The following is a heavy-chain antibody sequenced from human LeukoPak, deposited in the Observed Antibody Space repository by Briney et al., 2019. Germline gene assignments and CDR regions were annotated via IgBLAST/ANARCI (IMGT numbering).Heavy chain of an antibody. V-gene: IGHV4-38-2*02. D-gene: IGHD3-10*01. Sequence: PSETLSLTCTVSGYSISSGYYWGWIRQPPGKGLEWIGSIYHSGSTYYNPSLKSRVTISVDTSKNQFSLKLSSVTAADTAVYYCARENYGSGYGMDVWGQGTTVTVSS. CDR3: ARENYGSGYGMDV. CDR2: IYHSGST. CDR1: GYSISSGYY. J-gene: IGHJ6*02.